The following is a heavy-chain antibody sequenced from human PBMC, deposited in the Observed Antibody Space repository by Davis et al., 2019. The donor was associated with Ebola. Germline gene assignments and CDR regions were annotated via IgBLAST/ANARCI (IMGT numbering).Heavy chain of an antibody. V-gene: IGHV4-39*01. CDR2: IYYSGIT. CDR1: GGSIISSSSY. D-gene: IGHD2-15*01. CDR3: ARGVRYGGIVVVVAATKWPRFDP. Sequence: SETLSLTCTVSGGSIISSSSYWGWIRQPPRKGLEWIGSIYYSGITYYNPSLKSRVTISVDTSKNQFSLKLRSVTAADTAVYYCARGVRYGGIVVVVAATKWPRFDPWGQGTLVTVSS. J-gene: IGHJ5*02.